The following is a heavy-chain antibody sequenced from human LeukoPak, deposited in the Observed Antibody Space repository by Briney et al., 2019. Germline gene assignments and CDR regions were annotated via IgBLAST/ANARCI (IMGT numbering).Heavy chain of an antibody. Sequence: AGGSLRLSCAASGFTFSSYGMHWVRQAPGKGLEWVAFIRYDGTNKYYADSVKGRFTISRDNSKNTLYVQMNSLRVEDTAVYYCAGPSSSGVGYWGQGTLVTVSS. V-gene: IGHV3-30*02. D-gene: IGHD3-10*01. CDR1: GFTFSSYG. CDR3: AGPSSSGVGY. CDR2: IRYDGTNK. J-gene: IGHJ4*02.